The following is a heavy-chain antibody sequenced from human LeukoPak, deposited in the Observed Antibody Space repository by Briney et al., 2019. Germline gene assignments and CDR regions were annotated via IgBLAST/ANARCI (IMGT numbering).Heavy chain of an antibody. V-gene: IGHV4-34*01. Sequence: KPSETLSLTCAVYGGSFSGYYWSWIRQPPGKGLEWIGEINHSGSTNYNPSLKSRVTISADTSKNQFSLKLGSVTAADTAVYYCARVVFGILTGYYIIDYWGQGTLLTVSS. CDR2: INHSGST. CDR1: GGSFSGYY. D-gene: IGHD3-9*01. CDR3: ARVVFGILTGYYIIDY. J-gene: IGHJ4*02.